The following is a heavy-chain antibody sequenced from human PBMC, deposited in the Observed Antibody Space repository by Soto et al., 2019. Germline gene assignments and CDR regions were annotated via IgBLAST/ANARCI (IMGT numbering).Heavy chain of an antibody. CDR2: MYYSGST. CDR1: GGSISSGGYY. CDR3: ARGSKDDSSLFDP. V-gene: IGHV4-31*03. Sequence: QVQLQESGPGLVKASQTLSLTCTVSGGSISSGGYYWSWIRQHPGKGLEWIGYMYYSGSTNYNPSLKRRLTLSVDTSTNQFSLLLSSVTAADTAVYYCARGSKDDSSLFDPWGQGPLVTVSS. D-gene: IGHD3-22*01. J-gene: IGHJ5*02.